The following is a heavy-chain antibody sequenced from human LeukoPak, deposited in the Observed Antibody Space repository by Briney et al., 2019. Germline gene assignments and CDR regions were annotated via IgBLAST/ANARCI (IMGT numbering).Heavy chain of an antibody. CDR3: ARHFSTYSYGLDV. CDR2: ISWNSGSI. J-gene: IGHJ6*02. Sequence: GRSLRLSCAASGFTFDDYAMHWVRQAPGKGLEWVSGISWNSGSIGYVDSVKGRFTISRDNAENSLYLQMNSLRPEDTAVYYCARHFSTYSYGLDVWGQGTTVTVSS. CDR1: GFTFDDYA. V-gene: IGHV3-9*01. D-gene: IGHD3-3*02.